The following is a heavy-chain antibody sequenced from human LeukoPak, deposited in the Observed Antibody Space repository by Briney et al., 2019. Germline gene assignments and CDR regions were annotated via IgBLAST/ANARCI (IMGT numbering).Heavy chain of an antibody. CDR2: IKQDGSEK. CDR3: ARLGGRRAAAGY. Sequence: GGSLRLSCPASGFTFSSYWMSWVRQAPGKGLEWVGNIKQDGSEKYYVDSVKGRFTISRDNAKNSLYLQMNSLRAEDTAVYYCARLGGRRAAAGYWGQGTLVTVSP. CDR1: GFTFSSYW. J-gene: IGHJ4*02. D-gene: IGHD6-13*01. V-gene: IGHV3-7*01.